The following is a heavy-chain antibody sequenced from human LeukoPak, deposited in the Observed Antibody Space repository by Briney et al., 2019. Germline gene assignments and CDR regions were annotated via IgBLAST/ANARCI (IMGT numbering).Heavy chain of an antibody. Sequence: SETLSLTCTVSGGSIGSSSYYWGWIRQPPGKGLEWIGSIYYSGSTYYNPSLKSRVTISVDTSKNQFSLKLSSVTAADTAVYYCAREDASDYSNFPFDYWGQGTLVTVSS. V-gene: IGHV4-39*07. J-gene: IGHJ4*02. D-gene: IGHD4-11*01. CDR3: AREDASDYSNFPFDY. CDR2: IYYSGST. CDR1: GGSIGSSSYY.